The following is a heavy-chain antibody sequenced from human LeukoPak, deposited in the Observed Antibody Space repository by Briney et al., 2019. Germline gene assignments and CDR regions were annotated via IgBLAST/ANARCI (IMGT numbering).Heavy chain of an antibody. D-gene: IGHD6-19*01. J-gene: IGHJ6*03. Sequence: PGGSLRLSCAASEFTFMSYAMSWVRQAPGKGLEWVSTISGSSTATYYADSVKGRFTISRDNSQNTLYLQMNSLRAEDTAVYYCAKEYTSGWYFLGYYNYYYMDVWGKGTTVSVSS. CDR2: ISGSSTAT. CDR1: EFTFMSYA. CDR3: AKEYTSGWYFLGYYNYYYMDV. V-gene: IGHV3-23*01.